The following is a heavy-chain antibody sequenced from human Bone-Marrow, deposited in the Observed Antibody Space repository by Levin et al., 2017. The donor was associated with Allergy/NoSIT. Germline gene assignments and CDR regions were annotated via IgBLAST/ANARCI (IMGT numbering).Heavy chain of an antibody. CDR1: GGSISSSSYY. CDR3: ARQTGGGSCYSTRYNWFDP. CDR2: IYYSGST. D-gene: IGHD2-15*01. Sequence: PSETLSLTCTVSGGSISSSSYYWGWIRQPPGKGLEWIGSIYYSGSTYYNPSLKSRVTISVDTSKNQFSLKLSSVTAADTAVYYCARQTGGGSCYSTRYNWFDPWGQGTLVTVSS. V-gene: IGHV4-39*01. J-gene: IGHJ5*02.